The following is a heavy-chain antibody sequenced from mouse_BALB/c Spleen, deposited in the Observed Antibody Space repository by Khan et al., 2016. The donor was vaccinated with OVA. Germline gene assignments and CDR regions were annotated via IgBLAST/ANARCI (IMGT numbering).Heavy chain of an antibody. J-gene: IGHJ3*01. CDR2: INPSNGGT. D-gene: IGHD2-1*01. CDR3: TRSGYGTFAY. Sequence: QVQLQQSGAELVKPGASVRLSCKASGYIFTSYYLYWVKQRPGQGLEWIGDINPSNGGTNFNEKFKSKATLTVDKSSSTAYMQLSSLTSEDSAVYYCTRSGYGTFAYWGQGTLVTVSA. V-gene: IGHV1S81*02. CDR1: GYIFTSYY.